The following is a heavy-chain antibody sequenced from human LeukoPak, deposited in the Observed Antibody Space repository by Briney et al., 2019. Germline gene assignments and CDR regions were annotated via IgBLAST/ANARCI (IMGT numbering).Heavy chain of an antibody. Sequence: GGSLRLSCAASGFTFSSYSMNWVRQAPGKGLEWVSSISSSSSYIYYAGSVKGRFTISRDNAKNSLYLQMNSLRAEDTAVYYCAREWGYYGSGSYYGVDYWGQGTLVTVSS. J-gene: IGHJ4*02. CDR1: GFTFSSYS. V-gene: IGHV3-21*01. D-gene: IGHD3-10*01. CDR3: AREWGYYGSGSYYGVDY. CDR2: ISSSSSYI.